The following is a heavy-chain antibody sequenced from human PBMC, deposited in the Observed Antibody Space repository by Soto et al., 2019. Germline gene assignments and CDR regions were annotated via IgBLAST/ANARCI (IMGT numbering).Heavy chain of an antibody. Sequence: SETLSLTCTVSGAPITINYWSWIRQAPGKGLEWIGYIYYSGSTTYNPSLKSRVTMSADTSKDQFSLKLNSVTAADTAVYYCARDAGGPYDHWGTGLLVTVSS. CDR2: IYYSGST. J-gene: IGHJ4*01. CDR3: ARDAGGPYDH. V-gene: IGHV4-59*01. CDR1: GAPITINY. D-gene: IGHD2-15*01.